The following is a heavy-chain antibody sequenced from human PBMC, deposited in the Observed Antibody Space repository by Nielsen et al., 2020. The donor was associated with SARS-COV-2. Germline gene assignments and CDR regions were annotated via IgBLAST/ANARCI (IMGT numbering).Heavy chain of an antibody. CDR3: ARGVEMSIAAAGRGVNWFDP. CDR1: GGSISSGDYY. J-gene: IGHJ5*02. D-gene: IGHD6-13*01. V-gene: IGHV4-39*07. CDR2: INHSGST. Sequence: GSLRLSCTVSGGSISSGDYYWSWIRQPPGKGLEWIGEINHSGSTNYNPSLKSRVTISVDTSKNQFSLKLSSVTAADTAVYYCARGVEMSIAAAGRGVNWFDPWGQGTLVTVSS.